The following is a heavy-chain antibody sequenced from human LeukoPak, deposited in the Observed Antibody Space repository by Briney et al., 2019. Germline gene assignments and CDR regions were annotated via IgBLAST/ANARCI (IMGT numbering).Heavy chain of an antibody. CDR1: GGTFSSYA. CDR2: IIPIFGTA. D-gene: IGHD2-21*01. Sequence: SVKVSCKASGGTFSSYAISWVGQARGQGVEWMGGIIPIFGTANYAQKFQGRVTITGDEYTSTAYMELSSLRSEDTAVYYCARSRVYCGGDCYRTFDYWGQGTLVTVSS. CDR3: ARSRVYCGGDCYRTFDY. J-gene: IGHJ4*02. V-gene: IGHV1-69*13.